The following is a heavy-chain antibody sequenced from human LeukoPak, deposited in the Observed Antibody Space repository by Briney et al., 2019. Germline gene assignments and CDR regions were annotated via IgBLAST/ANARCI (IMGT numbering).Heavy chain of an antibody. V-gene: IGHV3-7*01. CDR3: ARDESFAGDYPY. CDR2: LKQDGSEK. Sequence: PGRSLRLSCAASGFTFSYYWMTWVRQAPGKGLEWVANLKQDGSEKYYVDSVKGRFTISRDNAKNSLYLQMNSLKAEDTAVYYCARDESFAGDYPYWGQGTLVTVSS. CDR1: GFTFSYYW. D-gene: IGHD4-17*01. J-gene: IGHJ4*02.